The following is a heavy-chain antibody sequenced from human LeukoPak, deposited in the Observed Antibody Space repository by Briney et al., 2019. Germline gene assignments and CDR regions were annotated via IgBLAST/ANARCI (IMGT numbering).Heavy chain of an antibody. D-gene: IGHD2-2*01. Sequence: GGSLRLSCAASGFTFSDYYMSWIRQAPGKGLEWVSYISSSGSTIYYADSVKGRFTISRDNAKNSLYLQMNSLRAEDTALYYCAKDMECSSTSCYVLERAFDIWGQGTMVTVSS. CDR1: GFTFSDYY. J-gene: IGHJ3*02. V-gene: IGHV3-11*01. CDR2: ISSSGSTI. CDR3: AKDMECSSTSCYVLERAFDI.